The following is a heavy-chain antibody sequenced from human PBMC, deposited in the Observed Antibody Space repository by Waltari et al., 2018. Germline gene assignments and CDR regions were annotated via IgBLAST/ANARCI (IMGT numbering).Heavy chain of an antibody. V-gene: IGHV4-61*02. J-gene: IGHJ5*02. CDR3: ATSTKLDYGDYVEVDWFDP. CDR2: IYTSGST. D-gene: IGHD4-17*01. CDR1: GGSISSGSYY. Sequence: QVQLQESGPGLVKPSQTLSLTCTVSGGSISSGSYYWSWIRQPAGKGLEWIGRIYTSGSTNYNPSLKSRVTISVDTSKNQFSLKLSSVTAADTAVYYWATSTKLDYGDYVEVDWFDPWGQGTLVTVSS.